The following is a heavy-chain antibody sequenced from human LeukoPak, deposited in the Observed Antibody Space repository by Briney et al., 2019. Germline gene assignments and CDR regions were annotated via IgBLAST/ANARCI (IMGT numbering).Heavy chain of an antibody. CDR2: ISSSSSYI. V-gene: IGHV3-21*01. CDR1: GFTFSSYS. CDR3: ARDLPELHGFGEPSADY. Sequence: GGSLRLSCAASGFTFSSYSMNWVRQAPGKGLEWVSSISSSSSYIYYADSVKGRFTISRDNAKNSLYLQMNSLRAEDTAVYYCARDLPELHGFGEPSADYWGQGTLVTVSS. D-gene: IGHD3-10*01. J-gene: IGHJ4*02.